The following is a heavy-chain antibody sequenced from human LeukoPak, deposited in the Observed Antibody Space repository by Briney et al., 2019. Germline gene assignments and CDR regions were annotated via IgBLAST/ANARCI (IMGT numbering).Heavy chain of an antibody. Sequence: GGSLRLSCAASGFTFDDYGMSWVRQAPGKGLEWVSGINWNGGSTGYADSVKGRFTISRDNAKNSLYLQMNSLRAEDTALYYCARDSHYYGSGSYGDYWGQGTLVTVSS. CDR1: GFTFDDYG. D-gene: IGHD3-10*01. CDR2: INWNGGST. V-gene: IGHV3-20*04. CDR3: ARDSHYYGSGSYGDY. J-gene: IGHJ4*02.